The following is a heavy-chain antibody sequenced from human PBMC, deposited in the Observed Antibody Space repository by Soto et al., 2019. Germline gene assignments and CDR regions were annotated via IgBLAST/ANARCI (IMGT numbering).Heavy chain of an antibody. V-gene: IGHV1-3*01. CDR3: ARVYCSSTSCYYYYGMDV. Sequence: QRLEWMGWINAGNGNTKYSQKFQGRVTITRDTSASTAYMELSSLRSEDTAVYYCARVYCSSTSCYYYYGMDVWGQGTTVTVSS. D-gene: IGHD2-2*01. J-gene: IGHJ6*02. CDR2: INAGNGNT.